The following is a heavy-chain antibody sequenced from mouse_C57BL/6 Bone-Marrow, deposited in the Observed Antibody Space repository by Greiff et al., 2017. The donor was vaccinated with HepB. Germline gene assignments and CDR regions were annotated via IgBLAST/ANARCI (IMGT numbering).Heavy chain of an antibody. Sequence: VQLQESDAELVKPGASVKISCKVSGYTFTDHTIHWMKQRPEQGLEWIGYIYPRDGSTKYNEKFKGKATLTADKSSSTAYMQLNSLTSEDSAGYYCARIRYYGDIDDWGQGTTLTGSS. D-gene: IGHD1-2*01. CDR3: ARIRYYGDIDD. CDR1: GYTFTDHT. V-gene: IGHV1-78*01. J-gene: IGHJ2*01. CDR2: IYPRDGST.